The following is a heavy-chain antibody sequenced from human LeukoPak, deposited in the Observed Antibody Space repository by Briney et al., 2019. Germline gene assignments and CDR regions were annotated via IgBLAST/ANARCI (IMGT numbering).Heavy chain of an antibody. CDR2: IYYSGST. Sequence: SETLSLTCTVSGGSISSGGYYWSWIRQHPGTGLEWIGYIYYSGSTYYNPSLKSRVTISVDTSKNQFSLKLSSVTAADTAVYYCAREGASCFDYWGQGTLVTVSS. V-gene: IGHV4-31*03. CDR3: AREGASCFDY. J-gene: IGHJ4*02. CDR1: GGSISSGGYY. D-gene: IGHD2-2*01.